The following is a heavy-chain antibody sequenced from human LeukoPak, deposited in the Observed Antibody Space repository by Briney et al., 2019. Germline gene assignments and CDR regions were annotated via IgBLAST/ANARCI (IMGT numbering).Heavy chain of an antibody. CDR1: GFTLSSYG. CDR3: AKSGLSSGWYPYDN. CDR2: ISHDGNNK. V-gene: IGHV3-30*18. J-gene: IGHJ4*02. D-gene: IGHD6-19*01. Sequence: PGRSLRLSCVASGFTLSSYGMHWVRQAPGKGLEWLAAISHDGNNKYYADSVRGRFTLSRDNSKNTLYLQMNSLRAEDTAVYYCAKSGLSSGWYPYDNWGQGALVTVSS.